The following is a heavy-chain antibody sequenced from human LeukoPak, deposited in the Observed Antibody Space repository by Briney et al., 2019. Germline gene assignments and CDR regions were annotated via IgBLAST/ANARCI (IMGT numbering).Heavy chain of an antibody. J-gene: IGHJ4*02. Sequence: SETLSLTCTVSGGSISSGSYYWSWIRQPAGKGLEWIGRIYTSGSTNYNPSLKSRVTISVDTSKNQFSLKLSSVTAADTAVYYCARYDVGWYYFDYWGQGTLVTVSS. CDR2: IYTSGST. D-gene: IGHD6-19*01. V-gene: IGHV4-61*02. CDR1: GGSISSGSYY. CDR3: ARYDVGWYYFDY.